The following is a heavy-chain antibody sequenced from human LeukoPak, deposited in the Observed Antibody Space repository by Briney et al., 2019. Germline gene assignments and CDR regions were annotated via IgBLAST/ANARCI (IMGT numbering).Heavy chain of an antibody. Sequence: SETLSPTCTVSGGSISSGDYYWSWIRQPPGKGLEWIGYIYYSGSTYYNPSLKSRVTISVDTSKNQFSLKLSSVTAADTAVYYCAREVDNPYWYFDLWGRGTLVTVSS. CDR3: AREVDNPYWYFDL. CDR1: GGSISSGDYY. D-gene: IGHD1-1*01. J-gene: IGHJ2*01. CDR2: IYYSGST. V-gene: IGHV4-30-4*08.